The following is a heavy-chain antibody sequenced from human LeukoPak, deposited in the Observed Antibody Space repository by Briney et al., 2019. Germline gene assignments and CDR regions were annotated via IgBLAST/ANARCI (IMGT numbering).Heavy chain of an antibody. V-gene: IGHV3-23*01. CDR1: GFTFSNYA. D-gene: IGHD3-3*01. CDR2: LSGSGAGT. J-gene: IGHJ4*02. Sequence: GGSLRLSCAASGFTFSNYAMIWVRQAPGKGLEWVATLSGSGAGTYYSDSVQGRFTISRDNSKRTLFLQMNSLRAEDTAFYYCAKAELGVDTFFDYWGQGTLVTVSS. CDR3: AKAELGVDTFFDY.